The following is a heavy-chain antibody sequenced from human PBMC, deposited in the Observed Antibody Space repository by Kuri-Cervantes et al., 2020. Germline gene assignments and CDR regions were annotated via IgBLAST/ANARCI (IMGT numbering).Heavy chain of an antibody. J-gene: IGHJ5*02. D-gene: IGHD6-19*01. Sequence: GGSLRLSCAASGFTFSKSWMSWVRQAPGKGLEWVANIKQDGSEKYYVDSVKGRFTTSRDNAKNSLYLQMNSLRAEDTALYYCAKDGGWYGSLNWFDPWAREPWSPSPQ. V-gene: IGHV3-7*03. CDR3: AKDGGWYGSLNWFDP. CDR2: IKQDGSEK. CDR1: GFTFSKSW.